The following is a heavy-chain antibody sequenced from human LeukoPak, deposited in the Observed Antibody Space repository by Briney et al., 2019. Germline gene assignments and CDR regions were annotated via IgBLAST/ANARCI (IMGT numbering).Heavy chain of an antibody. CDR2: INTNTGNP. Sequence: ASVKVSCKASGYIFTSYAMNWVRQAPGQGLEWMGWINTNTGNPTYAQGFTGRFVFSLDTSVSTAYLQISSLKAEDTAVYYCATTSGYYDILYRTNWFDPWGQGTLVTVSS. CDR1: GYIFTSYA. CDR3: ATTSGYYDILYRTNWFDP. D-gene: IGHD3-9*01. J-gene: IGHJ5*02. V-gene: IGHV7-4-1*02.